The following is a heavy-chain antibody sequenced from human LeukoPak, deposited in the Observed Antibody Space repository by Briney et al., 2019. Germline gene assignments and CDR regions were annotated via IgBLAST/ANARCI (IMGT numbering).Heavy chain of an antibody. J-gene: IGHJ5*02. D-gene: IGHD3-3*01. CDR2: INHSGST. CDR3: ARGNRDIYDFWSGYYKTKPNWFDP. Sequence: SETLSLTCAVYGGSFSGYYWSWIRQPPGKGLEWIGEINHSGSTNYNPSLKSRVTISVDTSKSQFSLKLSSVTAADMAVYYCARGNRDIYDFWSGYYKTKPNWFDPWGQGTLVTVSS. V-gene: IGHV4-34*01. CDR1: GGSFSGYY.